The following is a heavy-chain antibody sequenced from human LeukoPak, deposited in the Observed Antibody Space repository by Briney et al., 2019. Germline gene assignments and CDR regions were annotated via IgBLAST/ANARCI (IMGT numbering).Heavy chain of an antibody. J-gene: IGHJ5*02. Sequence: SQTLSLTCTVSGGSISSGSYYWSWIRQPAGKGLEWNGRIYTSGSTNYNPSLKSRVTISVDTSKNQFSLKLSSVTAADTAVYYCARGTIGWFDPWGQGTLVTVSS. V-gene: IGHV4-61*02. CDR2: IYTSGST. D-gene: IGHD3-3*01. CDR3: ARGTIGWFDP. CDR1: GGSISSGSYY.